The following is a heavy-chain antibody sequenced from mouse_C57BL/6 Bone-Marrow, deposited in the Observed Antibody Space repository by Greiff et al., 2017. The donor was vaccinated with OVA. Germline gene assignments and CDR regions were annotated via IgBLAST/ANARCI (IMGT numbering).Heavy chain of an antibody. D-gene: IGHD1-1*01. CDR3: ARERYLLGDY. CDR2: IDPSDSYT. CDR1: GYTFTSYW. Sequence: QVQLQQPGAELVMPGASVKLSCKASGYTFTSYWMHWVKQRPGQGLEWIGEIDPSDSYTNYNQKFKGKSTLTVDKSSSTAYMQLSSLTSEDSAVYYCARERYLLGDYWGQGTSVTVSS. J-gene: IGHJ4*01. V-gene: IGHV1-69*01.